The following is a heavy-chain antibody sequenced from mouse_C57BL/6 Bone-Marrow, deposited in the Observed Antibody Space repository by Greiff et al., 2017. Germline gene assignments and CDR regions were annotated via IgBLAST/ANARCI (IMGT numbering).Heavy chain of an antibody. J-gene: IGHJ4*01. CDR1: GFSLTSYA. V-gene: IGHV2-9-1*01. CDR3: ARDPYSKPPYYAMDY. CDR2: IWTGGGT. Sequence: QVQLKESGPGLVAPSQSLSITCTVSGFSLTSYAISWVRQPPGKGLEWLGVIWTGGGTNYNSALKSRLSISKDNSKSQVFLKMNSLQTDDTARYXCARDPYSKPPYYAMDYWGQGTSVTVSS. D-gene: IGHD2-5*01.